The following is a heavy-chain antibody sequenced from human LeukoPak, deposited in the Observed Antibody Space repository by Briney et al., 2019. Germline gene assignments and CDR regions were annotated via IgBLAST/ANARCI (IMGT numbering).Heavy chain of an antibody. Sequence: PSETLSLTCTVSGGSISSGDYYWSWIRQPPGKGLEWIGYIYYSGSTYYNPSLKSRVTISVDTSKNQFSLKLSSVTAADTAVYYCAREETVTTTNWFDPWGQGTLVTVSS. D-gene: IGHD4-11*01. CDR3: AREETVTTTNWFDP. J-gene: IGHJ5*02. V-gene: IGHV4-30-4*01. CDR2: IYYSGST. CDR1: GGSISSGDYY.